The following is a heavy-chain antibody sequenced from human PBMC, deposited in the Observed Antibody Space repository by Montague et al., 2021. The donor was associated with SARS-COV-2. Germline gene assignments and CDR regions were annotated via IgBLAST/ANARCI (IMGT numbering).Heavy chain of an antibody. J-gene: IGHJ4*02. CDR3: AKSGYVGYDPRGHFEY. Sequence: SLRLACAASGFTLNNHAMNWVRQAPGKGLEWVSSISGSGSSTFYSVSVRGRFTVSRDMSKNTVYLQMDSLKAEDTAIYYCAKSGYVGYDPRGHFEYWGQGALVTVSS. CDR1: GFTLNNHA. D-gene: IGHD5-12*01. V-gene: IGHV3-23*01. CDR2: ISGSGSST.